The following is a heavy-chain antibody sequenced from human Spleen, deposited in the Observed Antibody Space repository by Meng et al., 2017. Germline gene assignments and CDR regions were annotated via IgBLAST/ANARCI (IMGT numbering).Heavy chain of an antibody. V-gene: IGHV4-34*01. D-gene: IGHD4-11*01. CDR3: ARGPTTMAHDFDY. CDR2: INHSGST. J-gene: IGHJ4*02. Sequence: ESLKISCAASGFTFSDYHMSWIRQPPGKGLEWIGEINHSGSTNYNPSLESRATISVDTSQNNLSLKLSSVTAADSAVYYCARGPTTMAHDFDYWGQGTLVTVSS. CDR1: GFTFSDYH.